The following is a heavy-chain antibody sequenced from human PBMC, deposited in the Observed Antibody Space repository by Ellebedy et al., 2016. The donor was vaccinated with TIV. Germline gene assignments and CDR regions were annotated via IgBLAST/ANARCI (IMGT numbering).Heavy chain of an antibody. V-gene: IGHV4-39*01. CDR2: FYYSGNT. J-gene: IGHJ4*02. CDR3: ARQLTAYSNGWSADRSLNFDS. Sequence: MPSETLSLTCTVSGGSISTSGYWGWIRQPTEKGLEWIASFYYSGNTYYNPSLKSRVAISVDTSKNQFSLDLRSISAADTAVYYCARQLTAYSNGWSADRSLNFDSWGQGTLVTVSS. D-gene: IGHD6-19*01. CDR1: GGSISTSGY.